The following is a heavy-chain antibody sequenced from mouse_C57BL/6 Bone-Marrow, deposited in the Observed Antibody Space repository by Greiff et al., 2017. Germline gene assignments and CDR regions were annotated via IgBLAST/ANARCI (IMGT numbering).Heavy chain of an antibody. J-gene: IGHJ3*01. CDR2: IFPGSGNT. CDR1: GYTFTDYY. Sequence: QVQLQQPGAELVRPGASVKLSCKASGYTFTDYYINWVKQRPGQGLEWIARIFPGSGNTYYNEKFKGKATLTAEKSSSTAYMQLSSLTSEDSAVYFCARGGICDGSPGAYWGQGTLVTVSA. CDR3: ARGGICDGSPGAY. D-gene: IGHD2-3*01. V-gene: IGHV1-76*01.